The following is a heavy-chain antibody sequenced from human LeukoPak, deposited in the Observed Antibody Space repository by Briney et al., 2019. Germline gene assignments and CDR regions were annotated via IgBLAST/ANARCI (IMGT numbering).Heavy chain of an antibody. CDR3: AKAGRVVVVPAAPQDYLDV. CDR1: GFTFDDYA. J-gene: IGHJ6*04. Sequence: PGRSLRLSCAASGFTFDDYAMHWVQHAPEKGLEWVSGISWNGGSIAYADSVKGRFTMSRDNAKNSLYLQMNSLRVEDTALYYCAKAGRVVVVPAAPQDYLDVWGKGTTVIVSS. D-gene: IGHD2-2*01. CDR2: ISWNGGSI. V-gene: IGHV3-9*01.